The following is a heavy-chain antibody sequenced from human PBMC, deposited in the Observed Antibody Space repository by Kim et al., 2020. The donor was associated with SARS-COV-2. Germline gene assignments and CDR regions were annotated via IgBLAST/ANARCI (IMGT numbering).Heavy chain of an antibody. D-gene: IGHD3-10*01. CDR2: VYYSGSS. V-gene: IGHV4-39*07. Sequence: SETLSLTCTVSGGSISSSSYYWGWIRQPPGKGLEWIGSVYYSGSSYYNPSLKSRVTISVDTSKKQFSLKLSSVIAADTAVYYCARDCYGSGNGFDLWGRGTLVTVSS. CDR1: GGSISSSSYY. CDR3: ARDCYGSGNGFDL. J-gene: IGHJ2*01.